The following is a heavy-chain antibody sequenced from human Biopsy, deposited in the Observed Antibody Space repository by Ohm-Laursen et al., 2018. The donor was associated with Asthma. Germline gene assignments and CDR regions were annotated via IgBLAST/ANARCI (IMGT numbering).Heavy chain of an antibody. J-gene: IGHJ5*02. D-gene: IGHD2-2*01. Sequence: SETLSLTCTVSPGSINDYYWNWIRQFPGKGLEWIGYVHSSGSTRFNPSLKSRVTVSVDTSADQVSLKLSSVSAADTAIYYGALATSAWSQSGPHFFDHWGPGTLVTVSS. CDR3: ALATSAWSQSGPHFFDH. V-gene: IGHV4-59*01. CDR2: VHSSGST. CDR1: PGSINDYY.